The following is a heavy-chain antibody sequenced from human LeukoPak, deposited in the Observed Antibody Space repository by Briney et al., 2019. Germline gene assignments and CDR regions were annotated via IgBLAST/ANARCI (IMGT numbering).Heavy chain of an antibody. CDR3: AREGTAGTNLNWFDP. CDR2: ISYSGST. J-gene: IGHJ5*02. CDR1: GGSISSGGYY. D-gene: IGHD1-1*01. Sequence: SETLSLTCTVSGGSISSGGYYWSWIRQHPGKGLERIGYISYSGSTNFNPSLKSRVTISVDTSKNQFSLKLSSVTAADTAVYYCAREGTAGTNLNWFDPWGQGTLVTVSS. V-gene: IGHV4-61*08.